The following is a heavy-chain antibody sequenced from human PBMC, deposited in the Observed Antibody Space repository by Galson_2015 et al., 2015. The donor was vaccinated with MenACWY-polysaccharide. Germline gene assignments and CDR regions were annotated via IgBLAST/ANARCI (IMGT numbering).Heavy chain of an antibody. J-gene: IGHJ3*02. CDR1: GFTFSSYR. D-gene: IGHD3-10*01. Sequence: SLRVSCAASGFTFSSYRMNWVRQAPGKGLEWVSSISSSSSYIYYADSVKGRFTISRDNAKNSLYLQMNSLRAEDTAVYYCARAQPMGFEIWGQGTMVTVSS. V-gene: IGHV3-21*01. CDR2: ISSSSSYI. CDR3: ARAQPMGFEI.